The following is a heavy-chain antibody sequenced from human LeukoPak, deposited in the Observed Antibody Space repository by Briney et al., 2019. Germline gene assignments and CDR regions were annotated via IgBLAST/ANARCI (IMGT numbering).Heavy chain of an antibody. D-gene: IGHD3-3*01. CDR1: GFTFSSYA. Sequence: GGSLRLSCAASGFTFSSYAMHWVRQAPGKGLEWVAVISYDGSNKYYADSVKGRFTISRDNSKNTLYLQMNSLRAEDTAVYYCAKRELLEWLLSDWFDPWGQGTLVTVSS. J-gene: IGHJ5*02. CDR2: ISYDGSNK. V-gene: IGHV3-30-3*02. CDR3: AKRELLEWLLSDWFDP.